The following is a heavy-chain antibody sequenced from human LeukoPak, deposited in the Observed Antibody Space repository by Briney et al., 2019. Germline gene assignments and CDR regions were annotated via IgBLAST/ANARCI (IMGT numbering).Heavy chain of an antibody. V-gene: IGHV1-46*01. CDR3: ARDGVGEYCSGGSCYSSGNWFDP. Sequence: ASVKVSCKASGYTFTSYYMHWVRQPPGQGLEGMGIINPSGGSTSYAQKFQGRVTMTRDTSTSTVYMELSSLRSEDTAVYYCARDGVGEYCSGGSCYSSGNWFDPCGQGTLITVSS. CDR1: GYTFTSYY. J-gene: IGHJ5*02. CDR2: INPSGGST. D-gene: IGHD2-15*01.